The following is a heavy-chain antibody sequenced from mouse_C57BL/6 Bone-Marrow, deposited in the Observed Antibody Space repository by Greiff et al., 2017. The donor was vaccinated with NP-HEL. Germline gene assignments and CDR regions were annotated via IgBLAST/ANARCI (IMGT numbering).Heavy chain of an antibody. J-gene: IGHJ1*03. D-gene: IGHD6-2*01. CDR2: ISYSGST. V-gene: IGHV3-8*01. Sequence: EVQLQQSGPGLAKPSQTLSLTCSVSGYSITSDYWNWIRQFPGNKLEYIGYISYSGSTSYNPSLISRISITRDTSKNQYYLQLNSVTTEDTATYYCARWVSYWYFDVWGTGTTVTVSS. CDR1: GYSITSDY. CDR3: ARWVSYWYFDV.